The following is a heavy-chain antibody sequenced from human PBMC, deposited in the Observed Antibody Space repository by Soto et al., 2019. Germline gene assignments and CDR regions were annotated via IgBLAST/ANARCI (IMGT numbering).Heavy chain of an antibody. CDR1: GFPFNDYY. D-gene: IGHD2-21*01. V-gene: IGHV3-11*06. CDR3: VRGGGGGLFEH. J-gene: IGHJ4*02. Sequence: PGGSLRLSCATSGFPFNDYYMTWIRQAPGKGLEWLSHISPKSTFRNYADSVKGRFTISRDNTESSLFLQMNSLGVDDTAVYSCVRGGGGGLFEHWGQGVLVPVSS. CDR2: ISPKSTFR.